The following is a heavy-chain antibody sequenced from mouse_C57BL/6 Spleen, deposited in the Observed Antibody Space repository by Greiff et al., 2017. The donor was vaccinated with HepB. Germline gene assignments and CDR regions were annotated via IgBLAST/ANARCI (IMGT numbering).Heavy chain of an antibody. V-gene: IGHV2-6-1*01. CDR1: GFSLTSYG. J-gene: IGHJ1*03. Sequence: QVQLQQSGPGLVAPSQSLSITCTVSGFSLTSYGVHWVRQPPGKGLEWLVVIWSDGSTTYNSALKSRLSISKDNSKSQVFLKMNSLQTDDTAMYYCARHKGGSTHWYFDVWGTGTTVTVSS. CDR3: ARHKGGSTHWYFDV. CDR2: IWSDGST. D-gene: IGHD1-1*01.